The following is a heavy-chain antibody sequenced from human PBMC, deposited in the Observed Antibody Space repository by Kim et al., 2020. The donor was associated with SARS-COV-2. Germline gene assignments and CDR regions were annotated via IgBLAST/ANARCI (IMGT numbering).Heavy chain of an antibody. D-gene: IGHD3-10*01. CDR1: GGTFSSYA. J-gene: IGHJ5*02. CDR2: IIPIFGTA. Sequence: SVKVSCKASGGTFSSYAISWVRQAPGQGLEWMGGIIPIFGTANYAQKLQGRVTITADESTSTAYMELSSLRSEDTAVYYCARDPVSLGSGYPHGWFDPWGQGTLVTVSS. CDR3: ARDPVSLGSGYPHGWFDP. V-gene: IGHV1-69*13.